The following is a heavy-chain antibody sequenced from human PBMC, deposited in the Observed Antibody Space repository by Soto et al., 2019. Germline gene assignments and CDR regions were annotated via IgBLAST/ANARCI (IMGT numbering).Heavy chain of an antibody. V-gene: IGHV4-30-2*01. CDR2: IQHGGST. CDR3: ARAHYGDYGYGMDV. CDR1: GGSISSGGYS. D-gene: IGHD4-17*01. J-gene: IGHJ6*02. Sequence: QLQLQESGSGLVKPSQTLSLTCAVSGGSISSGGYSWSWIRQPPGKGLEWIGYIQHGGSTYYNPSVKTRVTISVDRSENQFSLKLTSVTAAETAVYYCARAHYGDYGYGMDVWGQGTTVTVSS.